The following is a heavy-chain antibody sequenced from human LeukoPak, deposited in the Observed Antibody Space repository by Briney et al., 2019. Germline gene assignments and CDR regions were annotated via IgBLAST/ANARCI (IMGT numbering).Heavy chain of an antibody. V-gene: IGHV3-9*01. CDR2: ISWDSASI. CDR3: AKRIYGDYAFDI. CDR1: GFTFSSYS. D-gene: IGHD4-17*01. J-gene: IGHJ3*02. Sequence: GGSLRLSCAASGFTFSSYSMNWVRQAPGKGLEWVSSISWDSASIGYADSVKGRFTISRDNAKNSLYLEMNSLRVEDTALYYCAKRIYGDYAFDIWGQGTMVTVSS.